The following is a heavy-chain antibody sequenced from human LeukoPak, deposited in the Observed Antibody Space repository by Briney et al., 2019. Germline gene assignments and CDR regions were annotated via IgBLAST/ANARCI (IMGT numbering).Heavy chain of an antibody. Sequence: ASVKVSCKASGYTFTGYYMHWVRQAPGQGLEWMGRINPNSGGTNYAQKFQGRVTITRDTSISTAYMELSRLRSDDTAVYYCAREYYYDSSGYYYRKLDYWGQGTLVTVSS. CDR2: INPNSGGT. CDR1: GYTFTGYY. D-gene: IGHD3-22*01. CDR3: AREYYYDSSGYYYRKLDY. V-gene: IGHV1-2*06. J-gene: IGHJ4*02.